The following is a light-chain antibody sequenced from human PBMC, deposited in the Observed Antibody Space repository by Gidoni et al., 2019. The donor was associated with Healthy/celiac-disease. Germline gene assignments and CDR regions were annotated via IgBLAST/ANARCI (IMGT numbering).Light chain of an antibody. Sequence: DIQMTQSPSSLSASVGDRVTITCRASQSISSYLNWYQQKPGKAPKPLIYAASSLQSGVPSRFSGSGSGTDFTLTISSLQPEDFATYYCQQSYSTLWTFGQGTK. V-gene: IGKV1-39*01. CDR2: AAS. CDR3: QQSYSTLWT. CDR1: QSISSY. J-gene: IGKJ1*01.